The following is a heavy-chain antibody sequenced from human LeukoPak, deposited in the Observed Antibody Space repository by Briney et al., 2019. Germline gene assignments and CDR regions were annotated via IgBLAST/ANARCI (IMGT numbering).Heavy chain of an antibody. D-gene: IGHD3-22*01. V-gene: IGHV1-69*01. J-gene: IGHJ6*02. CDR2: IIPIFGTA. Sequence: SSVQVSCKASGGTFSSYAISWVRQAPGQGLEWMGGIIPIFGTANYAQKFQGRVTITADESTSTAYMELSSLRSEDTAVYYCASGDSSGYRIGNYYGMDVWGQGPTVPVSS. CDR3: ASGDSSGYRIGNYYGMDV. CDR1: GGTFSSYA.